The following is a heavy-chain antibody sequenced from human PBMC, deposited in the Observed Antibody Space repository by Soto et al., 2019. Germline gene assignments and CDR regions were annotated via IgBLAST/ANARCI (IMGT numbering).Heavy chain of an antibody. J-gene: IGHJ3*01. D-gene: IGHD3-10*02. Sequence: QMQLVESGGGVVQPGRSLRLSCVGSGFSFRNYGMHWVRQAPDKGLEWVAVIWFDGSNPDYADSVKGRFTISRDNSKNTLYLHMNSLRAEDTALYSCARPSVAEGTYVAFDLWGQGTMVTVSS. CDR3: ARPSVAEGTYVAFDL. V-gene: IGHV3-33*01. CDR2: IWFDGSNP. CDR1: GFSFRNYG.